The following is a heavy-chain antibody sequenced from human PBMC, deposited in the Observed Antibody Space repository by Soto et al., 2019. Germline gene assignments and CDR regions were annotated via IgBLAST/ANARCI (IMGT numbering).Heavy chain of an antibody. CDR3: AKESGIAVAGSDIDY. CDR2: IYSGGST. Sequence: GGSLRLSCAGSGFIVSSYYMSWVRQAPGKGLEWISVIYSGGSTYYADSVKGRFTVSRDNSENTLYLQLNSLRAKDTAVYYCAKESGIAVAGSDIDYWGQGTLVTVSS. CDR1: GFIVSSYY. J-gene: IGHJ4*02. V-gene: IGHV3-53*01. D-gene: IGHD6-19*01.